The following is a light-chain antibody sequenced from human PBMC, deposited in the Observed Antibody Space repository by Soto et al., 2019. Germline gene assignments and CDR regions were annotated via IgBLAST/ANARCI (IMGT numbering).Light chain of an antibody. Sequence: DIQMTQSPSSLSASVRDRFTITCRASQSISSYLNWYQQKPGKAPKLLIYAASSLQSGVPSRFSGSGSGTDFTLTICWLQPEDFATYYCQQSYITPLRFGGGTKVDVK. CDR1: QSISSY. J-gene: IGKJ4*01. CDR3: QQSYITPLR. CDR2: AAS. V-gene: IGKV1-39*01.